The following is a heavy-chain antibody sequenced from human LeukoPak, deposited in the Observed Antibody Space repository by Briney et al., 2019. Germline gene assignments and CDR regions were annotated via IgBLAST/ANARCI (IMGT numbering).Heavy chain of an antibody. CDR1: GFTFSSYW. Sequence: WVSLRLSCAASGFTFSSYWMHWVRQAPGKGLVWVSRTNSGGASTTYADSVKGRFTISRDNDKNTLYLQMNSLRAEDTAMYYCARVFSGWYSYFDSWGQGTLVT. CDR3: ARVFSGWYSYFDS. V-gene: IGHV3-74*01. D-gene: IGHD6-19*01. J-gene: IGHJ4*02. CDR2: TNSGGAST.